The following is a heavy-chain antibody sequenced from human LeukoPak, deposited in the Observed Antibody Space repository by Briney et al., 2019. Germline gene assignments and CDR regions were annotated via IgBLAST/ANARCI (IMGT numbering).Heavy chain of an antibody. J-gene: IGHJ6*03. Sequence: SETLSLTCTVSGYSISSGYYWGWIRQPPGKGLEWIGEINHSGSTNYNPSLKSRVTISVDTSKNQFSLKLSSVTAADTAEYYCARHIGGWFGEQPYYYYYYMDVWGKGTTVTISS. CDR2: INHSGST. D-gene: IGHD3-10*01. V-gene: IGHV4-38-2*02. CDR1: GYSISSGYY. CDR3: ARHIGGWFGEQPYYYYYYMDV.